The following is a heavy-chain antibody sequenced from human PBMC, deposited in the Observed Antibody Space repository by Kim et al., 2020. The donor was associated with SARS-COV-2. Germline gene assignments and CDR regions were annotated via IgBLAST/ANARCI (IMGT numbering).Heavy chain of an antibody. CDR2: ISSSSSTI. Sequence: GGSLRLSCAASGFTFSSYSMNWVRQAPGKGLEWVSYISSSSSTIYYADSVKGRFTISRDNAKNSLYLQMNSLRAEDTAVYYCARGRGLLRLRPQGSDYWGQGTLVTVSS. J-gene: IGHJ4*02. CDR3: ARGRGLLRLRPQGSDY. D-gene: IGHD5-12*01. V-gene: IGHV3-48*04. CDR1: GFTFSSYS.